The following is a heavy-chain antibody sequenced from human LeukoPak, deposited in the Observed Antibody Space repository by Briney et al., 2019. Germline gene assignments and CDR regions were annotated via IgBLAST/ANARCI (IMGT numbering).Heavy chain of an antibody. D-gene: IGHD4-17*01. J-gene: IGHJ3*02. V-gene: IGHV3-23*01. CDR3: AKDFLPFMTYGVPPQVEPNAFDI. CDR1: GFTFSRYW. Sequence: QPGGSLRLSCAASGFTFSRYWMHWVRQAPGKGLEWVSAISGSGGSTYYADSVKGRFTISRDNSKNTLYLQMNSLRAEDTAVYYCAKDFLPFMTYGVPPQVEPNAFDIWGQGTMVTVSS. CDR2: ISGSGGST.